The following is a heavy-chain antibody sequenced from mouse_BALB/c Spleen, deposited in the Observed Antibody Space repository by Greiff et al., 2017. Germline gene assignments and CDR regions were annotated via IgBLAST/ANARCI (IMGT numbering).Heavy chain of an antibody. CDR1: GYTFTSYW. CDR3: TRSDGYDY. D-gene: IGHD2-3*01. CDR2: IYPSDSYT. V-gene: IGHV1-69*02. Sequence: QVQLQQPGAELVRPGASVKLSCKASGYTFTSYWINWVKQRPGQGLEWIGNIYPSDSYTNYNQKFKDKATLTVDKSSSTAYMQLSSPTSEDSAVYYCTRSDGYDYWGQGTTLTVSS. J-gene: IGHJ2*01.